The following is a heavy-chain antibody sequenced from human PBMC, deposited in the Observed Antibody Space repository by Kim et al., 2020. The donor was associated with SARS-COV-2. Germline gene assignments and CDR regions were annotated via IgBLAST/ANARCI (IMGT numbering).Heavy chain of an antibody. Sequence: GGSLRLSCAASGFTFSSYGMHWVRQAPGKGLEWVAVISYDGSNKYYADSVKGRFTISRDNSKKTLYLQMNSLRAEDTAVYYCAKEAGPPEAIVGATADFDYWGQGTLVTVSS. CDR3: AKEAGPPEAIVGATADFDY. J-gene: IGHJ4*02. D-gene: IGHD1-26*01. CDR1: GFTFSSYG. V-gene: IGHV3-30*18. CDR2: ISYDGSNK.